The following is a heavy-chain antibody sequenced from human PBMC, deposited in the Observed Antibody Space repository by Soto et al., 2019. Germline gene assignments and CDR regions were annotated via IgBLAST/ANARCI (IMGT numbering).Heavy chain of an antibody. D-gene: IGHD2-2*01. J-gene: IGHJ4*02. CDR2: ISSSNSYT. CDR3: ARDQRGGEIVVVPAAIDY. CDR1: GFTFSDY. V-gene: IGHV3-11*06. Sequence: GGSLRLSCAASGFTFSDYMSWIRQAPGKGLEWVSYISSSNSYTNYADSVKGCFTISRDKAKNSLYLQMNSLRAEDTAVYYCARDQRGGEIVVVPAAIDYWGQGTLVTVSS.